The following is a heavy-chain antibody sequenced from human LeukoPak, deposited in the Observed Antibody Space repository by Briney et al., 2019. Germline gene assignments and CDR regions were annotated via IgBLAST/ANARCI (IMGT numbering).Heavy chain of an antibody. CDR3: ARERSIAARPLVCAFDI. J-gene: IGHJ3*02. Sequence: GASVKVSCKTSGYTFTGYYMNWVRQAPGQGLEWMGWINPNSGGTNYAQKFQGRLTMTRDTSTSTAYMELSRLRSDDTALYFCARERSIAARPLVCAFDIWGQGTMVTVSS. CDR2: INPNSGGT. V-gene: IGHV1-2*02. D-gene: IGHD6-6*01. CDR1: GYTFTGYY.